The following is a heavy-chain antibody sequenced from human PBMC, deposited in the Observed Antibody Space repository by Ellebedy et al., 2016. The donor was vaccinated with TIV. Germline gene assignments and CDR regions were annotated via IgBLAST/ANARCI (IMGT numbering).Heavy chain of an antibody. Sequence: GESLKISXAASGFTFSSYSMNWVRQAPGKGLEWVSSISSSSSYIYYADSVKGRFTISRDNAKNSLYLQMNSLRAEDTAVYYCARDANVLRFLEWLPNDAFDIWGQGTMVTVSS. CDR2: ISSSSSYI. CDR3: ARDANVLRFLEWLPNDAFDI. V-gene: IGHV3-21*01. D-gene: IGHD3-3*01. J-gene: IGHJ3*02. CDR1: GFTFSSYS.